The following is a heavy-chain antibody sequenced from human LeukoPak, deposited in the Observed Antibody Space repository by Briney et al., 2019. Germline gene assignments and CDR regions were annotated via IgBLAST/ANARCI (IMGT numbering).Heavy chain of an antibody. CDR2: IYGSGYT. Sequence: SETLSLTCTVSGGPLSGWYWSWIRQPPGKGLEWIGYIYGSGYTNYNPSLKSRVTMSIDTSKNHFSLKLTSVTAADTATYYCARETSLAGFASGLGFNYWGQGILVTVSS. V-gene: IGHV4-59*01. CDR1: GGPLSGWY. CDR3: ARETSLAGFASGLGFNY. D-gene: IGHD6-19*01. J-gene: IGHJ4*02.